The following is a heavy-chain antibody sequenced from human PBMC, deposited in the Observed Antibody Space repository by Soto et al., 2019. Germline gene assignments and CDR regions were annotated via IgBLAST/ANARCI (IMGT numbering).Heavy chain of an antibody. D-gene: IGHD4-17*01. CDR2: IYYSGST. CDR3: AGLGDYFDY. J-gene: IGHJ4*02. Sequence: LSLTCTVSGGSISSSSYYWGWIRQPPGKGLEWIGSIYYSGSTYYNPSLKSRVTISVDTSKNQFSLKLSSVTAADTAVYYCAGLGDYFDYWGQGTLVTVSS. V-gene: IGHV4-39*01. CDR1: GGSISSSSYY.